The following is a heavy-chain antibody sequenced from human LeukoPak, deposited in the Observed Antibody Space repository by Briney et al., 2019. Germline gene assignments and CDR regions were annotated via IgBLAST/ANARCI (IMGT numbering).Heavy chain of an antibody. V-gene: IGHV4-39*07. J-gene: IGHJ5*02. CDR3: ARGTPYNP. Sequence: SETLSLTCTVSGASIDSGRYYWGWIRQPRGKGLEWIVSIHYSGTTYYNPSLKSRVTISIDTSNNQFSLKLSSVTAADTAVYYCARGTPYNPWGQGTLVTVSS. D-gene: IGHD4-11*01. CDR2: IHYSGTT. CDR1: GASIDSGRYY.